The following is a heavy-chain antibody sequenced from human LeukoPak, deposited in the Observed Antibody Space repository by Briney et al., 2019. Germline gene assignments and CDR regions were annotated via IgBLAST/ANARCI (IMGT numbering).Heavy chain of an antibody. V-gene: IGHV4-59*05. D-gene: IGHD1-26*01. CDR3: ARQYAGGSYYSTPY. J-gene: IGHJ4*02. CDR1: GGSISGYY. Sequence: KSSETLSLTCTVSGGSISGYYWSWIRQPAGKGLEWIGSIYYSGSTYYNPSLKSRVTISVDTSKNQFSLKLSSVTAADTAVYYCARQYAGGSYYSTPYWGQGTLVTVSS. CDR2: IYYSGST.